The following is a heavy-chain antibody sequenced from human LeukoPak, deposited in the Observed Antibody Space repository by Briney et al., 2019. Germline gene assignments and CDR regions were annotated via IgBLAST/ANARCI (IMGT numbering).Heavy chain of an antibody. CDR1: GFTFSSYA. Sequence: GGSLRLSCAAAGFTFSSYAMHWVRQAPGKGLEWVAVISYDGSNKYYADSVKGRFTISRDNSKNTLYLQMNSLRAEDTAVYYCFLAAGDIASQNWFDPWGQGTLVTVSS. V-gene: IGHV3-30*04. D-gene: IGHD6-13*01. J-gene: IGHJ5*02. CDR3: FLAAGDIASQNWFDP. CDR2: ISYDGSNK.